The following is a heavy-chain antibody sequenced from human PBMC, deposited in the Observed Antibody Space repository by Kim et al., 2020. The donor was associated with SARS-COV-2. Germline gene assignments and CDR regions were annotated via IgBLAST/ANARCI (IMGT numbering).Heavy chain of an antibody. CDR1: GFNFRRYS. CDR2: IAPSVNDYM. Sequence: GGSLRLSCIVSGFNFRRYSMNWVRQAPGKGLEWVSTIAPSVNDYMHYPDSVKGRFNISRDDAKNSVYLQMNSLRAEDTAVYYCARSDDVSGYYFFDHWGQGTLVTVSS. V-gene: IGHV3-21*06. CDR3: ARSDDVSGYYFFDH. J-gene: IGHJ4*02. D-gene: IGHD3-22*01.